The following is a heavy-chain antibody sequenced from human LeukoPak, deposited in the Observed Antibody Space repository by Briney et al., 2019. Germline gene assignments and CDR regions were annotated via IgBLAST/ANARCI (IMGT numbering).Heavy chain of an antibody. J-gene: IGHJ4*02. CDR1: GGTFSSYA. CDR3: ARDTLYSSSWYPGN. CDR2: IIPIFGTA. Sequence: SVKVSCKASGGTFSSYAISWVRQAPGQGLEWMGGIIPIFGTANYAQKFQGRVTMTTDTSTSTAYMELRSLRSDDTAVYYCARDTLYSSSWYPGNWGQGTLVTVSS. V-gene: IGHV1-69*05. D-gene: IGHD6-13*01.